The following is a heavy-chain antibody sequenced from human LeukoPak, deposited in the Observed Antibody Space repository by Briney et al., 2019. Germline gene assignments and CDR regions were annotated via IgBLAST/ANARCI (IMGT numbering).Heavy chain of an antibody. D-gene: IGHD6-13*01. CDR3: ARHNQVDTSSSWYRVSYYYYYMDV. V-gene: IGHV4-4*09. CDR2: IYTSGST. CDR1: GGSISSYY. Sequence: SETLSLTCTVSGGSISSYYWSWIRQPPGKGLEWIGYIYTSGSTNYNPSLKSRVTISVDTSKNQFSLKLSSVTAADTAVYYCARHNQVDTSSSWYRVSYYYYYMDVWGKGTTVTVSS. J-gene: IGHJ6*03.